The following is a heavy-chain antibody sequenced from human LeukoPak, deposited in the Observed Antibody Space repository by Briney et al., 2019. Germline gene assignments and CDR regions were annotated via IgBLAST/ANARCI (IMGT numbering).Heavy chain of an antibody. D-gene: IGHD6-19*01. J-gene: IGHJ4*02. Sequence: ASVKVSCKASGYTFTSYGISWVRQAPGKGLEWMGWISGYNGNTNYAQKLQGRVTMTTDTSTSTAYMELRSLRSDDTAVYYCARDFSGYSSGWVMGGFDYWGQGTLVTVSS. CDR3: ARDFSGYSSGWVMGGFDY. CDR1: GYTFTSYG. V-gene: IGHV1-18*01. CDR2: ISGYNGNT.